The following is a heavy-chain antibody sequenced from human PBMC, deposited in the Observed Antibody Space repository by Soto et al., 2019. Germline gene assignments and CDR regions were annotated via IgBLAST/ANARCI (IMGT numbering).Heavy chain of an antibody. Sequence: EVQLVESGGGLVEPGGSLRLSCAASGFTFRHVWMTWVRQPPGKGLEWVARIKRKSDDETTDYAAAVKGRFIISRDDSKNTLYLQINSLRTEDTAVYFCATEGQMSRVSDWADYFEYWGQGTLVTVSS. D-gene: IGHD3-9*01. CDR1: GFTFRHVW. CDR2: IKRKSDDETT. CDR3: ATEGQMSRVSDWADYFEY. V-gene: IGHV3-15*01. J-gene: IGHJ4*02.